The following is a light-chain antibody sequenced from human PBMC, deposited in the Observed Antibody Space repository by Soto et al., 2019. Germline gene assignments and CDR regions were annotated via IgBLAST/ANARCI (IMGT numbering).Light chain of an antibody. CDR1: QSISSY. J-gene: IGKJ1*01. CDR2: AAS. Sequence: DIQMTQSPSSLSASVGDRVTITCRASQSISSYLNWYQQKPGKAPKLLIYAASSLQSGVPSRFSGSGSGTDFTLTIRSLQPEDFATYYCQQSYSTLSWKFGQGTKVQIK. V-gene: IGKV1-39*01. CDR3: QQSYSTLSWK.